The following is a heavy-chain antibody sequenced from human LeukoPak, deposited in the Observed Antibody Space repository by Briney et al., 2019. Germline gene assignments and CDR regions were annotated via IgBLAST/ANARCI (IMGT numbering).Heavy chain of an antibody. J-gene: IGHJ4*02. CDR1: GYTFTSYY. CDR3: ARDHIAGGPHY. CDR2: INPSGGST. D-gene: IGHD6-13*01. V-gene: IGHV1-46*01. Sequence: ASVKVSCKASGYTFTSYYMHWVRQAPGQGLEWMGIINPSGGSTSYAQKFQGRVTMTRDMSTSTVYMELSSLRSEDTAVYYCARDHIAGGPHYWGQGTLVTLSS.